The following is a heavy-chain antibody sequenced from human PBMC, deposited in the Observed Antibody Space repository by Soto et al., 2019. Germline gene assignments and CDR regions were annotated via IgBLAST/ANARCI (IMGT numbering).Heavy chain of an antibody. V-gene: IGHV1-69*01. Sequence: QVQLVQSGAEVKKPGSSVKVSCKASGGTFSSHVFNWVRQAPGQGLEWMGGIMPIIGTANYAQKFQGRVTITAVESTSTAYMELSSLRSEYTAVYYCARDLEFRDGNISHLDYWGQGTLVTVSS. CDR2: IMPIIGTA. D-gene: IGHD3-10*01. CDR1: GGTFSSHV. J-gene: IGHJ4*02. CDR3: ARDLEFRDGNISHLDY.